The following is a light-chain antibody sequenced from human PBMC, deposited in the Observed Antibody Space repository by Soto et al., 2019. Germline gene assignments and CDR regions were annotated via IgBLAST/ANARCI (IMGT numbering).Light chain of an antibody. J-gene: IGKJ1*01. V-gene: IGKV1-33*01. Sequence: DIQMTQSPSSLSASVGDRVTITCQASQNINNYLNWYQQKPGRAPKLLIYDASNLEAGVPSRFSGSGYGTDFTLTISSLQPEDFATYYCLQDYNYPWTFGQGTKVE. CDR1: QNINNY. CDR2: DAS. CDR3: LQDYNYPWT.